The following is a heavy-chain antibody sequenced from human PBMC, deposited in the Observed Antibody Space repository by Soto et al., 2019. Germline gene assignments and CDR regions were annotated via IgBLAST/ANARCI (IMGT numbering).Heavy chain of an antibody. CDR2: IYYSGST. D-gene: IGHD6-13*01. CDR3: ARGAAADQYYFDY. V-gene: IGHV4-61*01. CDR1: GGSVSSGSYY. J-gene: IGHJ4*02. Sequence: SETLSLTCTVSGGSVSSGSYYWSWIRQPPGKGLEWIGYIYYSGSTNYNPSLKSRVTISVDTSKNQFSLKLSSVTAADTAVYYCARGAAADQYYFDYWGQGTLVTVSS.